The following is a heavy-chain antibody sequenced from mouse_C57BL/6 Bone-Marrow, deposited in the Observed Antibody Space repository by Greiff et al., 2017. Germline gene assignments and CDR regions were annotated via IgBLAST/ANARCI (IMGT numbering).Heavy chain of an antibody. D-gene: IGHD1-1*01. Sequence: EVQLQQSGAELVRPGASVKLSCTASGFNIKDDYMHWVKQRPEQGLEWIGWIDPENGDTEYASKFQGKATITADPSSNPAYLPLSSLPSEDTAVYYYTTRHYYGSSLLAYWGQGTLVTVSA. CDR3: TTRHYYGSSLLAY. CDR1: GFNIKDDY. V-gene: IGHV14-4*01. J-gene: IGHJ3*01. CDR2: IDPENGDT.